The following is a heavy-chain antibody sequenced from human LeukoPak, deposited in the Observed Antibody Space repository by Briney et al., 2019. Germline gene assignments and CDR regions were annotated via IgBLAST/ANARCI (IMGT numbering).Heavy chain of an antibody. CDR2: IIPIFGTA. Sequence: GSSVKVSCKASGGTFSSYAISWVRLAPGQGHEWMGGIIPIFGTANYAQKFQGRVTITTDESTSTAYMELSSLRSEDTAVYYCAYSYEDSGYYYLDYWGQGTLVTVSS. J-gene: IGHJ4*02. V-gene: IGHV1-69*05. D-gene: IGHD3-22*01. CDR3: AYSYEDSGYYYLDY. CDR1: GGTFSSYA.